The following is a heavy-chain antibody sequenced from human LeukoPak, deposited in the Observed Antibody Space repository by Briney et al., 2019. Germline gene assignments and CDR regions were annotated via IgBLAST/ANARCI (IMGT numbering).Heavy chain of an antibody. CDR2: INVGNGDT. CDR1: GYTFTPYP. D-gene: IGHD3-10*01. V-gene: IGHV1-3*01. Sequence: ASVKVSCKASGYTFTPYPIYWVCQAPGQRLEWMGWINVGNGDTKYSQKFQGRVTITRDTSASTAYMELSSLRSEETAVYYCARDRAGQLDYWGQGTLVTVSS. J-gene: IGHJ4*02. CDR3: ARDRAGQLDY.